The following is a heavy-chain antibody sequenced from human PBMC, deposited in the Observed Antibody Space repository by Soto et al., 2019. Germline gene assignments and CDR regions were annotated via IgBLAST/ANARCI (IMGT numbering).Heavy chain of an antibody. D-gene: IGHD5-12*01. V-gene: IGHV3-15*01. CDR3: TTFLIEMATYLPDY. CDR1: GFTFSNAW. J-gene: IGHJ4*02. CDR2: IKSKTDGGTT. Sequence: EVQLVESGGGLVKPGGSLRLSCAASGFTFSNAWMSWVRQAPGKGLEWVGRIKSKTDGGTTDYAAPVKGRFTISRDDSKNTLYLQMNSLKTEDTAVYYCTTFLIEMATYLPDYWGQGTLVTVSS.